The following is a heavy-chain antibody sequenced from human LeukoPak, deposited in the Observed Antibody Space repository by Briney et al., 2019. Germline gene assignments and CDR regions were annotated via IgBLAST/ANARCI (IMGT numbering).Heavy chain of an antibody. CDR1: GYTFTSHY. V-gene: IGHV1-46*01. CDR2: INPSGGST. J-gene: IGHJ6*03. D-gene: IGHD6-6*01. Sequence: ASVKVSCKASGYTFTSHYIHWVRQAPGQGLEWMGIINPSGGSTSYAQKFQGRVTMTRDMSTSTVYMELSSLRSEDTAVYYCARDEIAVSPGGYYYYYMDVWGKGTTVTVSS. CDR3: ARDEIAVSPGGYYYYYMDV.